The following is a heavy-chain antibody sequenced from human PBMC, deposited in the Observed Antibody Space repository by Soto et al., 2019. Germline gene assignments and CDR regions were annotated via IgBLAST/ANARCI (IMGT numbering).Heavy chain of an antibody. V-gene: IGHV3-9*01. Sequence: SLRLSCAASGFTFDDYAMHWVRQAPGKGLEWDSSISWNSGSIGYADSVKGRFTISRDNGKSSLYLQLSSLRADDTALYYCAKNHMWGEDSPSYYFESWGQGTLGAVSS. CDR3: AKNHMWGEDSPSYYFES. CDR2: ISWNSGSI. D-gene: IGHD6-6*01. CDR1: GFTFDDYA. J-gene: IGHJ4*02.